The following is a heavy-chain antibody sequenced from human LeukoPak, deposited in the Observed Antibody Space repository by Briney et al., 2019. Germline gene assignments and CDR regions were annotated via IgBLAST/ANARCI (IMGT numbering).Heavy chain of an antibody. CDR2: INQDGSEK. D-gene: IGHD4-17*01. CDR3: ARALTTVTDY. Sequence: GGSLRLSCAATGFTFSTYWMSWVRQAPGKGLEWVANINQDGSEKYYVDSVKGRFTISRDNAKNSLYLHMNSLRTEDTAAYYCARALTTVTDYWGQGTLVTVSS. J-gene: IGHJ4*02. V-gene: IGHV3-7*04. CDR1: GFTFSTYW.